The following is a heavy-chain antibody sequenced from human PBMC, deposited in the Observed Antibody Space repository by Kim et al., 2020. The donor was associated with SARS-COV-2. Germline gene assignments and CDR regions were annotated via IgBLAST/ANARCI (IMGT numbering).Heavy chain of an antibody. CDR1: GFTFSSHS. V-gene: IGHV3-64D*06. Sequence: GGSLRLSCSASGFTFSSHSMHWDRQAPGKGLEYVSAINNNGDDTFYADSVKGRFTISRDNSKNTLYLQMSSLRTEDTAVYYCVKPSWASDWFNWGQGTLVTVSS. CDR3: VKPSWASDWFN. J-gene: IGHJ4*02. CDR2: INNNGDDT. D-gene: IGHD3-9*01.